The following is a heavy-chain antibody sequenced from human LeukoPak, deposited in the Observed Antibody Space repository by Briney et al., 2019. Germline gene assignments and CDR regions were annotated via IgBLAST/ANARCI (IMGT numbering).Heavy chain of an antibody. CDR2: IWYDGSNK. V-gene: IGHV3-33*06. CDR1: GFTFSSYG. J-gene: IGHJ4*02. Sequence: GGSLRLSCAASGFTFSSYGMHWVRQTPGKGLEWVAVIWYDGSNKFYVDSVKGRFTISRDNSKNTVYLQMNSLRAEDTAVYYCAKDEGTYYDFWSGYRYWGQGTLVTVSS. D-gene: IGHD3-3*01. CDR3: AKDEGTYYDFWSGYRY.